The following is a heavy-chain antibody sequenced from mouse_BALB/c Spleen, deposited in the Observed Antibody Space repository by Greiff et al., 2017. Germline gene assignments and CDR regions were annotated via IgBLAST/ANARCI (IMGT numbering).Heavy chain of an antibody. CDR1: GYTFTSYW. CDR3: ARSGRYFDY. V-gene: IGHV1-7*01. Sequence: QVQLKQSGAELAKPGASVKMSCKASGYTFTSYWMHWVKQRPGQGLEWIGYINPSTGYTEYNQKFKDKATLTADKSSSTAYMQLSSLTSEDSAVYYCARSGRYFDYWGQGTTLTVSS. D-gene: IGHD3-1*01. CDR2: INPSTGYT. J-gene: IGHJ2*01.